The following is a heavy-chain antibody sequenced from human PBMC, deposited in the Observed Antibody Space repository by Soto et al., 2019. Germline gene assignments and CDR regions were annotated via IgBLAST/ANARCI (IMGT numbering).Heavy chain of an antibody. Sequence: SETLSLTCTVSGGSISSGDYYWSWIRQPPGKGLEWIGYIYYSGSTYYNPSLKSRVTISVDTSKNQFSLKLSSVTAADTAVYYCACSLVPAANSYYYYYYMDVWGKGTTVTVSS. CDR2: IYYSGST. CDR3: ACSLVPAANSYYYYYYMDV. J-gene: IGHJ6*03. V-gene: IGHV4-30-4*02. D-gene: IGHD2-2*01. CDR1: GGSISSGDYY.